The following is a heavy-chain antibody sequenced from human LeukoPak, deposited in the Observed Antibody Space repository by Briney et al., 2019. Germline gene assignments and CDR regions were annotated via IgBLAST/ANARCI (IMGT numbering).Heavy chain of an antibody. Sequence: GGSLRLSCAASGFTFSSYSIKWVRQAPGKGLEWVSSISISSSYIYYADSVKGRFTISRDNAKNSLYLQMNSLRAEDTAVYYCARDLRREWELHNYFDYWGQGTLVTVSS. CDR3: ARDLRREWELHNYFDY. D-gene: IGHD1-26*01. V-gene: IGHV3-21*01. CDR2: ISISSSYI. J-gene: IGHJ4*02. CDR1: GFTFSSYS.